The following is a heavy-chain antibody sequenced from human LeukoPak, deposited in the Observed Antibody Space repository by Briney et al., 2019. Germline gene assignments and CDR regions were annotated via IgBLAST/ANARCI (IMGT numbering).Heavy chain of an antibody. J-gene: IGHJ4*02. D-gene: IGHD3-10*01. CDR1: GFTFSTYW. CDR3: ASVLWFGGIFFDY. Sequence: GGSLRLSCVASGFTFSTYWMSWVRQVPGKGLEWVSYISSTGSLINYADSVKGRFTISRDNAKNSLYLQMNSLRVEDTAVYYCASVLWFGGIFFDYWGQGTLVTVSS. CDR2: ISSTGSLI. V-gene: IGHV3-11*01.